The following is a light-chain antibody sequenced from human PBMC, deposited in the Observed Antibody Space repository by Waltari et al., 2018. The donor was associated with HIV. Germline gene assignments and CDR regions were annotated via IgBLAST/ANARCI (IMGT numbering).Light chain of an antibody. Sequence: QSVLTLPPPSVSAAPGQNVTLSCSDGTSNFGNDLVCWYQHRPGMAPRLLIYDINKRPLGIPERFSASKSGTSATLGITGLQTGDEGDYYCGTWDARLSAGVFGSGTKVF. CDR3: GTWDARLSAGVFGSGTKV. V-gene: IGLV1-51*01. CDR2: DIN. CDR1: TSNFGNDL. J-gene: IGLJ1*01.